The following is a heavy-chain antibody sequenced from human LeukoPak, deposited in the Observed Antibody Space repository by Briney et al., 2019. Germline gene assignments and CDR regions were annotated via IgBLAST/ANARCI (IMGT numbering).Heavy chain of an antibody. CDR3: ARLRAYYDFWSGYPYYFDY. Sequence: PSETLSLTCTVSGGSISSYYWSWIRQPPGKGLEWIGYIYYSGSTNYNPSLKSRVTISVDTSKNQFSLKLSSVTAADTAVYYCARLRAYYDFWSGYPYYFDYWGQGTLVTVSS. J-gene: IGHJ4*02. V-gene: IGHV4-59*08. CDR2: IYYSGST. D-gene: IGHD3-3*01. CDR1: GGSISSYY.